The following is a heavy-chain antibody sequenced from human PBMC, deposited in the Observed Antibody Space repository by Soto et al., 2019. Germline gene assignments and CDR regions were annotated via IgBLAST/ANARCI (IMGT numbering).Heavy chain of an antibody. CDR3: ARDLVGWPDY. Sequence: QVQLVQSGAEVKKPGASVKVSCKASGYTFTSYAMHWVRQAPGQRLEWMGWINAGNGNTKYSQKFQGRVTITRDTTASTAHRELSSLRSEDTAVYYCARDLVGWPDYWGQGTLVTVSS. J-gene: IGHJ4*02. V-gene: IGHV1-3*01. CDR2: INAGNGNT. D-gene: IGHD2-15*01. CDR1: GYTFTSYA.